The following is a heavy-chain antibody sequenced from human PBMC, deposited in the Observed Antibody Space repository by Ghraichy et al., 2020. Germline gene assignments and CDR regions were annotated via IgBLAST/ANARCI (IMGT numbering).Heavy chain of an antibody. CDR1: GGSISSYY. Sequence: SETLSLTCTVSGGSISSYYWSWIRQPPGKGLEWIGYIYYSGSTNYNPSLKSRVTISVDTSKNQFSLKLSSVTTADTAVYYCARTEVGFWSGYYTAYYYYGMDVWGQGTTVTVSS. D-gene: IGHD3-3*01. CDR2: IYYSGST. CDR3: ARTEVGFWSGYYTAYYYYGMDV. V-gene: IGHV4-59*08. J-gene: IGHJ6*02.